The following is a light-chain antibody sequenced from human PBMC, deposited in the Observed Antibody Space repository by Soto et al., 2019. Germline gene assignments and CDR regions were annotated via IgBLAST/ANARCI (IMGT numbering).Light chain of an antibody. Sequence: EIVLANSPATLPVSPGERSTLSCRASQSXSGDLAWYHHKAGQAPRLLXANASTRALDTPARLAGSGSVTEFTLTISSLQSEDFAVYFCQRYKKGPRTFGQGTRLEIK. CDR1: QSXSGD. J-gene: IGKJ5*01. V-gene: IGKV3-15*01. CDR3: QRYKKGPRT. CDR2: NAS.